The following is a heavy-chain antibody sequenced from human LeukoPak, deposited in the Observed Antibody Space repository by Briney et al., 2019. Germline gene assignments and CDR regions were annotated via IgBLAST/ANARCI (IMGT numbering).Heavy chain of an antibody. CDR3: ARYRGLYSSGWYSGDGYFDY. D-gene: IGHD6-19*01. J-gene: IGHJ4*02. Sequence: PSETLSLTCTVSGGSISSSSYYWGWIRQPPGKGLEWIGSIYYSGSTYYNPSLKSRVTISVDTSKNQFSLKLSSVTAADTAVYYCARYRGLYSSGWYSGDGYFDYWGQGTLVTVSS. V-gene: IGHV4-39*07. CDR2: IYYSGST. CDR1: GGSISSSSYY.